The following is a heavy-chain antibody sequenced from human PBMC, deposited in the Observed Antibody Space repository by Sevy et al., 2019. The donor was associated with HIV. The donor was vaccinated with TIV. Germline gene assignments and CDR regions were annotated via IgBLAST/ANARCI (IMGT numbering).Heavy chain of an antibody. D-gene: IGHD5-12*01. CDR1: GFTLNKAW. J-gene: IGHJ4*02. CDR3: SMEDGYNYFDY. V-gene: IGHV3-15*07. CDR2: IKSETDGGTT. Sequence: GGSLRLSCAASGFTLNKAWMNWVRQAPGKGLEWVGRIKSETDGGTTDYAEPVKGRFSISRDDSKNTLYLQMNSLKIEDTAVYYCSMEDGYNYFDYWGQRVLVTVSS.